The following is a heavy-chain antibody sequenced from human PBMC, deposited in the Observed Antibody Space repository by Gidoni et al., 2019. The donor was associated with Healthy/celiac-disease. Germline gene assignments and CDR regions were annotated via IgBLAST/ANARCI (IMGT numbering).Heavy chain of an antibody. J-gene: IGHJ4*02. CDR3: AREAPYSSSFDY. CDR1: GYTFTSYD. D-gene: IGHD6-6*01. V-gene: IGHV1-8*01. CDR2: MNPKSGNT. Sequence: QVQLVQSGSEVTTPGASVKVSCKASGYTFTSYDINWLRQATGQGLEWMGWMNPKSGNTGYAQKFQGRVTMTRNTSISTAYMELSSLRSEDTAVYYCAREAPYSSSFDYWGQGTLVTVSS.